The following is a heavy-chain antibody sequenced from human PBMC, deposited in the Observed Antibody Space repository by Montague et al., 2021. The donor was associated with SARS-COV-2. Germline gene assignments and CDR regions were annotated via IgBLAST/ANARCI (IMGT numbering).Heavy chain of an antibody. D-gene: IGHD4-17*01. CDR3: AIPGNDYVYYFFNH. CDR2: INHRRST. J-gene: IGHJ4*02. Sequence: SETLSLTCAIYGGYFSNYDWSWIRQSPGKGLEWIGQINHRRSTTYNPSLRDRVTISIDPSKNRFSLALNSVTAADTAVDYCAIPGNDYVYYFFNHWSQGTLVTVSS. V-gene: IGHV4-34*01. CDR1: GGYFSNYD.